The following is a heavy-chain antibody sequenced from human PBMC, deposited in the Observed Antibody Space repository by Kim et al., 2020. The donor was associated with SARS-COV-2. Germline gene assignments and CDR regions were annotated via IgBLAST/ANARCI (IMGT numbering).Heavy chain of an antibody. J-gene: IGHJ6*02. V-gene: IGHV5-51*01. Sequence: GESLKISCKGSGYSFTSYWIGWVRQMPGKGLEWMGIIYPGDSDTRYSPSFQGQVTISADKSISTAYLQWSSLKASDTAMYYCARSPSAHSSGQGLDYYGMDVWGQGTTVTVSS. CDR3: ARSPSAHSSGQGLDYYGMDV. CDR1: GYSFTSYW. CDR2: IYPGDSDT. D-gene: IGHD6-19*01.